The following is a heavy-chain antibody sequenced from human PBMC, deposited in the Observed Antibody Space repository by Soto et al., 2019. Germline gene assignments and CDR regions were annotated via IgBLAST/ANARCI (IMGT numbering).Heavy chain of an antibody. J-gene: IGHJ6*02. V-gene: IGHV4-30-4*01. D-gene: IGHD3-10*01. CDR3: ARDASYYGSSGMDV. Sequence: QVQLQESGPGLVKPSQTLSVTCTVSGGSISSGDYYWSWIRQPPGKGLEWIGYIYYSGSTYYNPSLKSRVTISVDTSKNQFSLKLSSVTVADTAVYYCARDASYYGSSGMDVWGQGTTVTVSS. CDR2: IYYSGST. CDR1: GGSISSGDYY.